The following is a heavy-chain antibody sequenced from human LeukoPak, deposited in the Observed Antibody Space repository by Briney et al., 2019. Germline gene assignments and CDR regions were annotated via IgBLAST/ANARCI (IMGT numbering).Heavy chain of an antibody. CDR2: IIPIFGTA. J-gene: IGHJ4*02. V-gene: IGHV1-69*05. Sequence: SVKVSCKASGGTFSSYAISWVRQAPGQGLEWMGRIIPIFGTANYAQKFQGRVTITTDESTSTAYMELSSLRSEDTAVYYCARAPISDSSGYLFYWGQGTQVTVSS. D-gene: IGHD3-22*01. CDR1: GGTFSSYA. CDR3: ARAPISDSSGYLFY.